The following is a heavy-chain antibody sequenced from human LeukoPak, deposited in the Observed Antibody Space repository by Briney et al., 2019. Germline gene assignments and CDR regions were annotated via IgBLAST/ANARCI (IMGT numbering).Heavy chain of an antibody. CDR1: GFTFSSYA. D-gene: IGHD2-21*02. CDR2: ISGSGGST. CDR3: AKDPPRRCGGDCYSGD. Sequence: PGGSLRLSCAASGFTFSSYAMSWVRQAPGQGLEWVSAISGSGGSTYYADSVKGRFTISRDNSKNTLYLQMNSLRAEDTAVYYCAKDPPRRCGGDCYSGDWGQGTLVTVSS. J-gene: IGHJ4*02. V-gene: IGHV3-23*01.